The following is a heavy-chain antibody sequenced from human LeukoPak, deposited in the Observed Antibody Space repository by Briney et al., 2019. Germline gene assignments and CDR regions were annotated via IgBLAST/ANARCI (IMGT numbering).Heavy chain of an antibody. J-gene: IGHJ2*01. CDR1: GYTFTTYG. D-gene: IGHD3-22*01. Sequence: ASVKLSCKASGYTFTTYGISWVRQAPGQGLEWLGWISAYNGRTNYGEKLQDRVTMTTDASTSTAYMELRSLRSDDTAVYYCARGLDYYDGTGYRSYWYLDLWGRGTLVAVSS. CDR2: ISAYNGRT. V-gene: IGHV1-18*01. CDR3: ARGLDYYDGTGYRSYWYLDL.